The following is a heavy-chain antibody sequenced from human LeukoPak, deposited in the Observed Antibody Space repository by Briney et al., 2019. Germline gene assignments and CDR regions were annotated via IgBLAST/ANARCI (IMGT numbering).Heavy chain of an antibody. Sequence: GGSLRLSCAASGFTFSNYAMHWVRQAPGKGLEYVSAISSNGGSTYYANSVKGRFTISRDNSKNTLYLQLGSLRAEDMAVYYCAKEYYDYLWGSYRDYWGQGTLVTVSS. V-gene: IGHV3-64*01. D-gene: IGHD3-16*01. CDR3: AKEYYDYLWGSYRDY. J-gene: IGHJ4*02. CDR2: ISSNGGST. CDR1: GFTFSNYA.